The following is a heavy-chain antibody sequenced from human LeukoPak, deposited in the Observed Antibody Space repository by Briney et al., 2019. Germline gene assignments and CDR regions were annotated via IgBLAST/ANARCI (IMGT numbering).Heavy chain of an antibody. V-gene: IGHV1-2*02. J-gene: IGHJ4*02. CDR1: GYAFTGYY. Sequence: GASVKVSCKASGYAFTGYYIHWVRQAPGQGLEWMGWINPSSGVRKYAQNFQGRVTMTRDTSISTAYMELSRLRSDDTAVYYCARDWSRGLLWFGELLLWGQGTLVTVSS. D-gene: IGHD3-10*01. CDR2: INPSSGVR. CDR3: ARDWSRGLLWFGELLL.